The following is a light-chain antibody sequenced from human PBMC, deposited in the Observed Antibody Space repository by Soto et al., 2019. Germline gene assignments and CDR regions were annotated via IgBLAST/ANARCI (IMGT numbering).Light chain of an antibody. V-gene: IGKV3-15*01. CDR1: QSVSSN. J-gene: IGKJ2*01. CDR2: GAS. CDR3: QQYNNRPPNGYT. Sequence: EIVMTQSPATLSVSPGERATLSCRASQSVSSNLAWYQQKPGQAPRLLIYGASTRATGIPARFSGSGSGTEFTLTISSLQSEDFAVYYCQQYNNRPPNGYTFGQGTKLEIK.